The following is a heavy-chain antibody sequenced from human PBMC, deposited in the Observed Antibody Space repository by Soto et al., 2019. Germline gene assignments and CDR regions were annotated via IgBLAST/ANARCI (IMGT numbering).Heavy chain of an antibody. D-gene: IGHD2-21*01. CDR3: ARDHVAIKTEAGRSGWFDP. CDR2: IIPLFGTT. V-gene: IGHV1-69*06. J-gene: IGHJ5*02. CDR1: GGTFKTYV. Sequence: QVQMVQSGAEVKKPGSSVNVSCKASGGTFKTYVITWVRQSPGQGLEWMGGIIPLFGTTTYAPKFQGRVTINADKSTNTVYMEMSSLRSDDTAVYYCARDHVAIKTEAGRSGWFDPWGQGALVTVAS.